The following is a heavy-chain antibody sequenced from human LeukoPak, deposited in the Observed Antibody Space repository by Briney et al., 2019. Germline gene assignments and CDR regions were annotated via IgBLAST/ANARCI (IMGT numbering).Heavy chain of an antibody. CDR2: ISAYNGNT. V-gene: IGHV1-18*04. CDR1: GYSFTIYS. D-gene: IGHD3-9*01. J-gene: IGHJ4*02. Sequence: AAVTVSCTASGYSFTIYSISWVRQAPGQGLEWMGWISAYNGNTNYAHKLQGRVTITTDTSKITAYMELRSVRSDDTAVYYCARDVYYDILTGFDYWGQGTLVTVSS. CDR3: ARDVYYDILTGFDY.